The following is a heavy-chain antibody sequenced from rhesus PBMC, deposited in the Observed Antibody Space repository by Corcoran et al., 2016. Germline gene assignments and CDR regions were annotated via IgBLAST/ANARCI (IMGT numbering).Heavy chain of an antibody. CDR3: ASYIEVVFDY. D-gene: IGHD3-16*01. CDR2: ISYDGSKK. J-gene: IGHJ4*01. Sequence: EVQLVESGGGLVQPGGSLRLSCAASGFTFSSYGMHWVRQAPGMGLEWVAVISYDGSKKYYADFVKYRFTIARDNSKNMLYLKMNNLKLEDTAVYYCASYIEVVFDYWGQGVLVTVSS. V-gene: IGHV3-54*02. CDR1: GFTFSSYG.